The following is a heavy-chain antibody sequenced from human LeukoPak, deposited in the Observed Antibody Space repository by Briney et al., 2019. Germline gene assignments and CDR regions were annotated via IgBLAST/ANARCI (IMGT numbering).Heavy chain of an antibody. CDR1: GFTFSSYW. Sequence: GGSLRLSCVASGFTFSSYWVHWVRQVPGKGLVWVSRIRSDGYTDYADSVKGRFTTSRDNAKNTLFLQMSSLRVEDTGVYYCARSVAGFDHWVQGTLVTVSS. J-gene: IGHJ4*02. V-gene: IGHV3-74*01. CDR3: ARSVAGFDH. CDR2: IRSDGYT.